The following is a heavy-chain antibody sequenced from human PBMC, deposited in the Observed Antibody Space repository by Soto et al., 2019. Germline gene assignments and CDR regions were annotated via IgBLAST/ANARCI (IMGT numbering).Heavy chain of an antibody. Sequence: GGSLRLSCAASGFIFRDYAMYWVRQAPEKGLEWVSAISGSGDGTDYADSVKGRFTIPRDNSKNTLYLQMNSLRAEDTAVYYCAGPGYSSQDYWGQGALVTVSS. V-gene: IGHV3-23*01. CDR3: AGPGYSSQDY. CDR1: GFIFRDYA. J-gene: IGHJ4*02. CDR2: ISGSGDGT. D-gene: IGHD5-18*01.